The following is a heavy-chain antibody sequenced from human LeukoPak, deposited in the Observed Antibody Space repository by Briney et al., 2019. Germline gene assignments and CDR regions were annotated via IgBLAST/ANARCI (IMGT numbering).Heavy chain of an antibody. CDR1: GFSFWHHA. D-gene: IGHD2-2*01. V-gene: IGHV3-33*01. J-gene: IGHJ4*02. CDR3: ARDGQQSSTYAYDY. CDR2: IWSDGNNK. Sequence: GGSLRLSCAASGFSFWHHAMHWVRQAPGKGLEWLSQIWSDGNNKYYADTVRGRFTISRDTSKNTLYLEMNSLRAEDTAIYYCARDGQQSSTYAYDYRGQGTLVTVSS.